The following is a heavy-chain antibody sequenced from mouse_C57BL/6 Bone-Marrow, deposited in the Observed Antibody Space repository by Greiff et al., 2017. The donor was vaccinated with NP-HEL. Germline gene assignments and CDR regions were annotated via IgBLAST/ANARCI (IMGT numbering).Heavy chain of an antibody. CDR1: GYSFTDYN. CDR3: ARVGSLRRRFAY. CDR2: INPNYGTT. V-gene: IGHV1-39*01. D-gene: IGHD2-12*01. Sequence: EVKLVESGPELVKPGASVKISCKASGYSFTDYNMNWVKQSNGKSLEWIGVINPNYGTTSYNQKFKGKATLTVDQSSSTAYMQLNSLTSEDSAVYYCARVGSLRRRFAYWGQGTLVTVSA. J-gene: IGHJ3*01.